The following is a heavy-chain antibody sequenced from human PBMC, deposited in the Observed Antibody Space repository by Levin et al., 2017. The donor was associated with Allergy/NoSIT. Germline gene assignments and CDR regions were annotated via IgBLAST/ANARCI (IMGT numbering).Heavy chain of an antibody. J-gene: IGHJ4*01. CDR1: GGSISSYY. V-gene: IGHV4-59*01. CDR3: ARVSTRYYASSGHYMYYFDY. Sequence: PSETLSLTCTVSGGSISSYYWSWIRQPPGKGLEWIGYIYYSGSTNYNPSLKSRVTISVETSKNQFSLKLSSVTSADTAVYYCARVSTRYYASSGHYMYYFDYWGHGTLVTVSS. CDR2: IYYSGST. D-gene: IGHD3-22*01.